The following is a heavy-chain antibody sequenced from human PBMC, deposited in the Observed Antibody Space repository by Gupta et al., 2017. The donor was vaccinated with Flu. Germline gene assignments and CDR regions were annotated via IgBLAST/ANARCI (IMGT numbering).Heavy chain of an antibody. J-gene: IGHJ4*02. V-gene: IGHV3-9*01. CDR3: VKDNHDYGRGFFDS. D-gene: IGHD4-17*01. Sequence: EVQLVESGGGLVQPGMSLRLSCAASGFNFDDYAMHWVRQAPGKGLEWVSGISWNSGMIAYADSVRGRITISRDNGKNSLHLQMNSLRAEDTALYYCVKDNHDYGRGFFDSWGQGTLVTVSS. CDR1: GFNFDDYA. CDR2: ISWNSGMI.